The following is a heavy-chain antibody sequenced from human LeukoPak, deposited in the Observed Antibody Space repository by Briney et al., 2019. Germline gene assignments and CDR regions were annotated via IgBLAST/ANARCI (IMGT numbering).Heavy chain of an antibody. V-gene: IGHV3-23*01. CDR2: LSGSGGST. CDR3: AKDPHTGYSFAY. J-gene: IGHJ4*02. CDR1: GFTFNSDA. D-gene: IGHD5-18*01. Sequence: PGRSLRLSCVFSGFTFNSDAMSWVRQAPGKGLEWVSSLSGSGGSTYYADSVKGRFTISRDNSKNTLYLQMNSLRVEDTAVYYCAKDPHTGYSFAYWGQGTLVTVSS.